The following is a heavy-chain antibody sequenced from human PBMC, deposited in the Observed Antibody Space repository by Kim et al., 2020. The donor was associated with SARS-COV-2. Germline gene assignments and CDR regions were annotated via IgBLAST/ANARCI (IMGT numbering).Heavy chain of an antibody. CDR2: ISWNSGSI. D-gene: IGHD3-10*01. Sequence: GGSLRLSCAASGFTFDDYAMHWVRQAPGKGLEWVSGISWNSGSIGYADSVKGRFTISRDNAKNSLYLQMNSLRAEDTALYYCAKDHDMVRGRSYFDYWGQGTLVTVSS. CDR1: GFTFDDYA. V-gene: IGHV3-9*01. CDR3: AKDHDMVRGRSYFDY. J-gene: IGHJ4*02.